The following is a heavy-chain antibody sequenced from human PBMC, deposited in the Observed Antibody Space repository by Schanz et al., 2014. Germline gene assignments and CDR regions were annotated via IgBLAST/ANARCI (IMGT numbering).Heavy chain of an antibody. J-gene: IGHJ4*02. CDR3: AKVAPAASYLDS. CDR2: ISDSGDST. CDR1: DFSFSSFG. D-gene: IGHD2-2*01. Sequence: VPLVESGGDLVQPGGSLRLSCAASDFSFSSFGMNWVRQAPGKGLEWVSDISDSGDSTHYADSVKGRFTISRDNAKISLFLQMNSLSAEDAAVYYCAKVAPAASYLDSWGLGTLVTVSS. V-gene: IGHV3-48*03.